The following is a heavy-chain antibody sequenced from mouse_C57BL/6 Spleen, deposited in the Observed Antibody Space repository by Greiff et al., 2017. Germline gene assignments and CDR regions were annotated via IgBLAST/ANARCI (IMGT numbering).Heavy chain of an antibody. V-gene: IGHV5-6*01. CDR2: ISSGGSYT. Sequence: DVLLVEPGGDLVKPGGSLKLSCAASGFTFSSYGMSWVRQTPDKRLEWVATISSGGSYTNYPDSVKGRFTISKDNTNTTLYLQMSRLKSEDTAMYDSEEHYEGFAYWGQGTLVTVSA. J-gene: IGHJ3*01. D-gene: IGHD2-3*01. CDR1: GFTFSSYG. CDR3: EEHYEGFAY.